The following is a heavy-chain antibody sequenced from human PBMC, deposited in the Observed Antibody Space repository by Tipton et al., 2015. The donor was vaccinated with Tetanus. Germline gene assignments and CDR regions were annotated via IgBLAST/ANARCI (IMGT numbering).Heavy chain of an antibody. Sequence: SLRLSCEASGFAFRNTWMSWVRQAPGKGLEWVANIKDDGSETYYVDPVKGRFTISRDNARNSLYLQINSPRVDDTADYYCARDPERGALNYWGQGTRVTVSS. J-gene: IGHJ4*02. CDR2: IKDDGSET. CDR3: ARDPERGALNY. V-gene: IGHV3-7*01. D-gene: IGHD1-26*01. CDR1: GFAFRNTW.